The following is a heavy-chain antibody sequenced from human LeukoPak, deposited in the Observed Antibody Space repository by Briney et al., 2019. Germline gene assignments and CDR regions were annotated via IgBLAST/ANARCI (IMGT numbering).Heavy chain of an antibody. Sequence: SETLSLTCAVYGVSFSGYYWSWIRQPPGKGLEWIGEINHSGSTNYNPPLKSRVTISVDTSKNQFSLKLSSVTAADTAVYYCARTHIVVVPAATDDAFDIWGQGTMVTVSS. D-gene: IGHD2-2*01. V-gene: IGHV4-34*01. CDR2: INHSGST. CDR3: ARTHIVVVPAATDDAFDI. CDR1: GVSFSGYY. J-gene: IGHJ3*02.